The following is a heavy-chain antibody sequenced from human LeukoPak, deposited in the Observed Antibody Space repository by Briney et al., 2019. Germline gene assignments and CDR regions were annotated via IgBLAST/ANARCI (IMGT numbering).Heavy chain of an antibody. CDR3: ARASPYGDYVNAFDI. Sequence: SETLSLTCNVSGGSISSYYWGWIRQPPGKGLEWMGYIYYSGSTNYNPSLKSRVTISVDTSKNQFSLKLTSVTAADTAVYYCARASPYGDYVNAFDIWGQGTMVTVSS. V-gene: IGHV4-59*01. J-gene: IGHJ3*02. CDR1: GGSISSYY. CDR2: IYYSGST. D-gene: IGHD4-17*01.